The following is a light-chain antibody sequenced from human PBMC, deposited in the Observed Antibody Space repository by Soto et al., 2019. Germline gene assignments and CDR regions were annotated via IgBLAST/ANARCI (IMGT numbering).Light chain of an antibody. CDR2: GAS. V-gene: IGKV3-20*01. Sequence: VVLTQSPATLSLSPGERATLSCTTSLSVSVYLDWYQQKPGQAPRLLIYGASSRAIGIPDRFSGSVSGSDFILTINRLEPEDFAVYYCQQYGSSHTFGQGTRLE. CDR1: LSVSVY. CDR3: QQYGSSHT. J-gene: IGKJ5*01.